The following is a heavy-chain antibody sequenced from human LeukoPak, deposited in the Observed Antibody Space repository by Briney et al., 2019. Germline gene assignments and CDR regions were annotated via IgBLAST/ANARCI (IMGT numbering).Heavy chain of an antibody. CDR1: GGSISSGDFY. CDR2: IYYRGRT. D-gene: IGHD2-15*01. J-gene: IGHJ4*02. V-gene: IGHV4-30-4*01. CDR3: ARRLYCSGGSCYFDY. Sequence: SETLSLTCTVSGGSISSGDFYWIWIRLPPGKSLEWFGYIYYRGRTHYNPSLKSRVTISVDTSKNQFSLKLSSVTAADTAVYYCARRLYCSGGSCYFDYWGQGTLVTVSS.